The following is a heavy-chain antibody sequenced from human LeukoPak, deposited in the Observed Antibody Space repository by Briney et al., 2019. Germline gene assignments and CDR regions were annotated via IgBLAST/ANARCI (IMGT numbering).Heavy chain of an antibody. CDR3: AKDLPYRPADY. J-gene: IGHJ4*02. Sequence: GGSLTLSCSASGFTFSSYAMRLLRQAPRKGLQWVSAISGSGGSTYYADSVKGRSTISRDNSKNTLYLQMNSLRAEDTAVYYCAKDLPYRPADYWGQGTLVSVS. D-gene: IGHD6-6*01. V-gene: IGHV3-23*01. CDR2: ISGSGGST. CDR1: GFTFSSYA.